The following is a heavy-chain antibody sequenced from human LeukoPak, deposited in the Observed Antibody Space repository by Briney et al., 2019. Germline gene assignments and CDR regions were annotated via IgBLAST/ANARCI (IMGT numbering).Heavy chain of an antibody. D-gene: IGHD6-13*01. Sequence: GGSLRLSCAASGFTFSSYGMHWVRQAPGKGLEWVAVISYDGSNKYYADSVKGRFTISRDNSKNTLYLQMNSLRAEDTAVYYCARDWYSSSWYGENFDYWGQGTLVTVSS. CDR2: ISYDGSNK. J-gene: IGHJ4*02. CDR1: GFTFSSYG. CDR3: ARDWYSSSWYGENFDY. V-gene: IGHV3-30*03.